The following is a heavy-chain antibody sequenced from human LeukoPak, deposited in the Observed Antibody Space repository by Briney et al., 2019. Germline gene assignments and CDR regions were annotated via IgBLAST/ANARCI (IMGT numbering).Heavy chain of an antibody. D-gene: IGHD6-13*01. CDR1: GFTFSSYA. J-gene: IGHJ6*03. CDR2: ISGSGGST. Sequence: QPGGSLRLSCAASGFTFSSYAMHWVRQAPGKGLEWVSAISGSGGSTYYADSVKGRFTISRDNSRNTLYLQMDSLRVEDTAVYYCAKILGYTGGMDVWGKGTTVTISS. V-gene: IGHV3-23*01. CDR3: AKILGYTGGMDV.